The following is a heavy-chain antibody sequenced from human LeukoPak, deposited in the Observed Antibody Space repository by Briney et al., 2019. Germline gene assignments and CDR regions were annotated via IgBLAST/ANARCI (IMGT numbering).Heavy chain of an antibody. V-gene: IGHV1-69*17. CDR1: GGTFTIYA. CDR2: IIPIFGIA. J-gene: IGHJ4*02. D-gene: IGHD5-18*01. Sequence: ASGTVSFTSSGGTFTIYAISWVREAPGQGREWMGGIIPIFGIANYAQNFYGRVTITADKSTRTAYMELSSLRSEDTAVYYCARDSSPYPYPAMVHMAYWGQGTLVTVSS. CDR3: ARDSSPYPYPAMVHMAY.